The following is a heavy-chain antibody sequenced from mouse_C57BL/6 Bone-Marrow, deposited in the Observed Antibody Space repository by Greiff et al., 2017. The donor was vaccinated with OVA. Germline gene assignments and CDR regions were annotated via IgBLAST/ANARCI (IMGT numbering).Heavy chain of an antibody. Sequence: VKLQQSGPELVKPGASVKISCKASGYAFSSSWMNWVKQRPGKGLEWIGRIYPGDGDTNYNGKFKGKATLTADKSSSTAYMQLSSLTSEDSAVYFCARDYGNFEGAMDYWGQGTSVTVSS. J-gene: IGHJ4*01. D-gene: IGHD2-1*01. V-gene: IGHV1-82*01. CDR3: ARDYGNFEGAMDY. CDR1: GYAFSSSW. CDR2: IYPGDGDT.